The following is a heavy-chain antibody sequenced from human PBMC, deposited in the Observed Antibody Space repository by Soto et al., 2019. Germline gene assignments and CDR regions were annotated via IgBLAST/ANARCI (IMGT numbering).Heavy chain of an antibody. CDR3: VRAGHVFDVHYYGMDL. Sequence: RLSCEASGFTFNDYSMDWVRQAPEKGLEWVSSISSSGTYIYYADSVKGRFAIPRDNANNVMYLQMDTLRAEDTAVYYCVRAGHVFDVHYYGMDLWGQGTTVTVSS. J-gene: IGHJ6*02. CDR2: ISSSGTYI. D-gene: IGHD3-10*01. V-gene: IGHV3-21*01. CDR1: GFTFNDYS.